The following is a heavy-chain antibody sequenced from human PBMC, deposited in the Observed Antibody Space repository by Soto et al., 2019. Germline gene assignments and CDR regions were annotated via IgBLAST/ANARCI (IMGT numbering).Heavy chain of an antibody. CDR2: ISAYNGIT. CDR1: GYTFTNYA. J-gene: IGHJ4*02. D-gene: IGHD3-10*01. V-gene: IGHV1-18*01. CDR3: ATYGSGSYYWVQDRNFDY. Sequence: ASVKVSCKASGYTFTNYAISWVRQAPGQGLEWMGWISAYNGITNYAQNLQDRVTMTTDTPTSTAYMELRSLRAEDTAVYYCATYGSGSYYWVQDRNFDYWGQGALVTVSS.